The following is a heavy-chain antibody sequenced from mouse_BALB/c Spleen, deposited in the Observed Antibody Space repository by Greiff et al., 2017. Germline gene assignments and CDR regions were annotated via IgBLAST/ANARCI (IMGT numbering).Heavy chain of an antibody. Sequence: VQLKESGPELVKPGASVKISCKASGYTFTDYNMHWVKQSHGKSLEWIGYIYPYNGGTGYNQKFKSKATLTVDNSSSTAYMELRSLTSEDSAVYYCARSRYPYAMDYWGQGTSVTVSS. D-gene: IGHD1-1*01. CDR2: IYPYNGGT. CDR3: ARSRYPYAMDY. J-gene: IGHJ4*01. V-gene: IGHV1S29*02. CDR1: GYTFTDYN.